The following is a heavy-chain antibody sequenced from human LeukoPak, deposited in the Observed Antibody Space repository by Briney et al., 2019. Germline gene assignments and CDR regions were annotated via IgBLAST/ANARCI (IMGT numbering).Heavy chain of an antibody. D-gene: IGHD3-22*01. CDR1: GGSFRDYC. J-gene: IGHJ3*01. CDR2: INHSGST. Sequence: SETLSLTCAVYGGSFRDYCWSWIRQPPGKGLEWIGEINHSGSTNYNPSLKSRVTISLDTSKNQFSLKLTSVTAADTAVYYCAKAPYLSSGSWGQGILVAVSS. V-gene: IGHV4-34*01. CDR3: AKAPYLSSGS.